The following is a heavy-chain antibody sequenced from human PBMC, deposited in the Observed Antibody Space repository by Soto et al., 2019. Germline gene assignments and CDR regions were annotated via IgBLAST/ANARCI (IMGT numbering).Heavy chain of an antibody. CDR2: IVVASGQT. J-gene: IGHJ6*02. CDR3: SAARPAIGVGWWV. D-gene: IGHD2-15*01. CDR1: GSGFIRSG. V-gene: IGHV1-58*02. Sequence: GASVKVSCKASGSGFIRSGIQWVRQAHGQRLEWIGWIVVASGQTNYAQNFRGRVAITRDTSTATAYIELTGLTSEDTAVYFCSAARPAIGVGWWVWGQGTTVTVSS.